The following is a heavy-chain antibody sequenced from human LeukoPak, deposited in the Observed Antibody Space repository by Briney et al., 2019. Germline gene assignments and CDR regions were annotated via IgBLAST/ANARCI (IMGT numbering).Heavy chain of an antibody. D-gene: IGHD2-15*01. J-gene: IGHJ4*02. V-gene: IGHV3-7*01. Sequence: GGSLRLSCAASGFTFSSYAMHWVRQAPGKGLEWVASINEDGSQKYYVDSVKGRFTVSRDNAKNSLYLQMNTLRDEDTAVYYCARYSWTATPWCWGQGTVVTVSS. CDR1: GFTFSSYA. CDR3: ARYSWTATPWC. CDR2: INEDGSQK.